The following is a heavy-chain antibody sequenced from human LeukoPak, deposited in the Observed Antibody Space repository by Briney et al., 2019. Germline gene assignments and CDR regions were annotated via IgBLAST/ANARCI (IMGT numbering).Heavy chain of an antibody. CDR1: GYTFINYL. J-gene: IGHJ4*01. CDR3: ARQRRLAVTDTFDH. V-gene: IGHV5-51*01. D-gene: IGHD2-21*02. CDR2: IHPGDSTT. Sequence: GEPLKISCKTPGYTFINYLVGWARQISGKGLDWIGIIHPGDSTTTHNPSFEGQVTFSVDKSISTAFLQWSSLEASDTAMYYCARQRRLAVTDTFDHWGQGTLVTVSS.